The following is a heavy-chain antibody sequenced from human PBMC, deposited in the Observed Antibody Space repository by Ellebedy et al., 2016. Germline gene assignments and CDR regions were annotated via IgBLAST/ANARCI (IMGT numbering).Heavy chain of an antibody. CDR2: ISAGGDNT. Sequence: GGSLRLXCATSGFTFSNYFMTWIRQAPGKGLEWVATISAGGDNTFFADSVKGRFTISRDNSKNTLYLQMNNLRVEDTALYYCRQGHYANYWGQGTLVTVSS. CDR1: GFTFSNYF. D-gene: IGHD4-17*01. J-gene: IGHJ4*02. CDR3: RQGHYANY. V-gene: IGHV3-23*01.